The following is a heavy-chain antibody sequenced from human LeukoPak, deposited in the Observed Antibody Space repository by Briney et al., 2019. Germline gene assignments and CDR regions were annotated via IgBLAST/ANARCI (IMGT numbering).Heavy chain of an antibody. Sequence: GGSLRLSCVASGFTFSNYAMNWVRQAPGKGLEWVSTIRGSGGSTYYADSVKGRFTISRDNSKNTLYLQMISLRAEDTALYYCARGLDGSGSYYKGDYWGQGTLVTVSS. CDR1: GFTFSNYA. D-gene: IGHD3-10*01. J-gene: IGHJ4*02. V-gene: IGHV3-23*01. CDR2: IRGSGGST. CDR3: ARGLDGSGSYYKGDY.